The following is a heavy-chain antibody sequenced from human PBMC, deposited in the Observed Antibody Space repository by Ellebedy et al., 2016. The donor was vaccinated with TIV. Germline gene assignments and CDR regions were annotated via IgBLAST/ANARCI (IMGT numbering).Heavy chain of an antibody. Sequence: AASVKVSCKASGYTFTGYYIHWVRQAPGQGLEWMGWISTYNGATNYARSLQDRVTMTTDTSTNTAYMELRSLRSDDTAVYYCVREEIHGNYAAPPHYWGQGTLVTVSS. CDR2: ISTYNGAT. CDR3: VREEIHGNYAAPPHY. CDR1: GYTFTGYY. J-gene: IGHJ4*02. D-gene: IGHD3-22*01. V-gene: IGHV1-18*04.